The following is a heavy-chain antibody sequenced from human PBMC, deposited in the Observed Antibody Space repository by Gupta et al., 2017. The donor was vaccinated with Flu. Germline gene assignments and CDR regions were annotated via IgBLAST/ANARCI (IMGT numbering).Heavy chain of an antibody. D-gene: IGHD3-10*01. CDR3: ARVHYYGSGSYYKGGGMDV. V-gene: IGHV3-48*03. CDR2: ISSSGSTI. CDR1: GFTFSIYE. J-gene: IGHJ6*02. Sequence: EVQLVESGGGLVQPGGSLRLSCAASGFTFSIYELNWVRQAPGKGLEWVSYISSSGSTIYYADSVKGRFTISRDNAKNSLYLQMNSLRAEDTAVYYCARVHYYGSGSYYKGGGMDVWGQGTTVTVSS.